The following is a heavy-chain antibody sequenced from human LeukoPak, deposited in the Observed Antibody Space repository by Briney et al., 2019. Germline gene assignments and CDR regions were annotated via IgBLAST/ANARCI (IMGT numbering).Heavy chain of an antibody. J-gene: IGHJ4*02. CDR2: IKSKAEGETI. D-gene: IGHD1-20*01. CDR3: STLTSRGLSDS. V-gene: IGHV3-15*07. CDR1: GFTFTNAW. Sequence: GGSLRLSCAASGFTFTNAWMNWVRQAPGKGLEWVGRIKSKAEGETIDYAAPVKGRFTFSRDDSKNMLYLQMNSLKSEDTAVYYCSTLTSRGLSDSWGQGTLVTVS.